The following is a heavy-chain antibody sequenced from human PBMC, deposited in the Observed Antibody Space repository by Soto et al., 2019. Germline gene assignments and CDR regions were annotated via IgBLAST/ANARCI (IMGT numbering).Heavy chain of an antibody. Sequence: SETLSLTCTVSGGSINNHYWSWIRQPPGKGLEWIGYIYYSGSTYYNPSLKSRVTISVDTSKNQFSLKLSSVTAADTAVYYCARDRWEYDYRGYFDYWGQGTLVTVSS. D-gene: IGHD4-17*01. CDR3: ARDRWEYDYRGYFDY. V-gene: IGHV4-59*11. J-gene: IGHJ4*02. CDR2: IYYSGST. CDR1: GGSINNHY.